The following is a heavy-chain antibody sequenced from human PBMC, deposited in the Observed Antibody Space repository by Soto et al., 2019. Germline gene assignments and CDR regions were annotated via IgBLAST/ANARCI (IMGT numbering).Heavy chain of an antibody. J-gene: IGHJ5*02. CDR2: IYESGTI. CDR3: ARAQFYSGSGNYHNLMFDP. V-gene: IGHV4-30-2*01. Sequence: PSETLSLTCAVSGGSIGGAGYSWSWIRQPPGGGLDWIGYIYESGTILYNPSLKTRLTISLNWSDKQFSLTLNSVTAADKAVYYCARAQFYSGSGNYHNLMFDPWGQGTQVTVSS. CDR1: GGSIGGAGYS. D-gene: IGHD3-10*01.